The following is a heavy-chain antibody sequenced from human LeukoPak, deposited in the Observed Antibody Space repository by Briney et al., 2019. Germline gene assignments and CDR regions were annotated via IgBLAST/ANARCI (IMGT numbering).Heavy chain of an antibody. J-gene: IGHJ3*02. CDR2: ISSSGST. Sequence: SETLSLTCTVSGSSISSGHYYWNWVRQPAGKGLEWIGRISSSGSTTYSPSLKSRVTMSLDTSKNQFSLKLTSVTAADTAVYYCTIFVVADPDAFEIWGQGTMVTVSS. V-gene: IGHV4-61*02. D-gene: IGHD3-3*02. CDR1: GSSISSGHYY. CDR3: TIFVVADPDAFEI.